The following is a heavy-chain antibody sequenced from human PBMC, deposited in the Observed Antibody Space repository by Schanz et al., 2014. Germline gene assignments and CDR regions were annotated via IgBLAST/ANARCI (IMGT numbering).Heavy chain of an antibody. Sequence: EVQLVESGGGWVQPGGSLRLSCAASGFTFSGYSMNWVRQAPGKGLEWVAYISSSSSTIHYADSVKGRFTISRDNAKNSLYLQMDSLRAEDTAVYYCVRDSFFAFDYWGQGTLVTVSS. J-gene: IGHJ4*02. CDR2: ISSSSSTI. V-gene: IGHV3-48*01. CDR3: VRDSFFAFDY. CDR1: GFTFSGYS. D-gene: IGHD3-3*01.